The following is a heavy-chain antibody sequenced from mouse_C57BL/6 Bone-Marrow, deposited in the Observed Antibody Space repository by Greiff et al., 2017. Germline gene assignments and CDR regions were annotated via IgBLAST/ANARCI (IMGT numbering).Heavy chain of an antibody. J-gene: IGHJ2*01. CDR1: GYTFTSYW. CDR2: IYPTGGRT. V-gene: IGHV1-55*01. CDR3: AGSGALGRSVDY. D-gene: IGHD4-1*01. Sequence: QVQLQQPGAELVKPGASVKMSCKASGYTFTSYWITWVKQRPGQGLEWIGDIYPTGGRTNYTEKFKSKAILTVDTSSNTAYMQLSSLTSEDSAVCYCAGSGALGRSVDYWDQGTTLTVTA.